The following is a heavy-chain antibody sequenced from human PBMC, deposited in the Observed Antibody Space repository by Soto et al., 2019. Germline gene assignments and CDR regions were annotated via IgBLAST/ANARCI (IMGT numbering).Heavy chain of an antibody. CDR1: IFTFSRCG. V-gene: IGHV3-30*18. J-gene: IGHJ4*02. D-gene: IGHD2-15*01. CDR3: AKDPQGVVVAAAPDY. Sequence: GGSLRLSCAASIFTFSRCGMHWVRQAPGKGLEWVATISYDGTYKYYADSVKGRFTISRDNSNNTVHLQMNSLRADDTAVYYCAKDPQGVVVAAAPDYWGQGTLVNVSS. CDR2: ISYDGTYK.